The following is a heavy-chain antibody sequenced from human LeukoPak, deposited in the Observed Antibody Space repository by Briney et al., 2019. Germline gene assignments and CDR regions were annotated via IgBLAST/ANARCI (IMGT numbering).Heavy chain of an antibody. CDR3: AREATGLHRDGDY. CDR1: GFTFSNYG. Sequence: GGSLRLSCAASGFTFSNYGIQWVRQAPGKGLEWVTVISHDGSNKYYVDSVKGRFTISRDNSKNTLFLQMNSLRAEDTAVYYCAREATGLHRDGDYWGQGTLVTVSS. CDR2: ISHDGSNK. J-gene: IGHJ4*02. D-gene: IGHD5-24*01. V-gene: IGHV3-30*03.